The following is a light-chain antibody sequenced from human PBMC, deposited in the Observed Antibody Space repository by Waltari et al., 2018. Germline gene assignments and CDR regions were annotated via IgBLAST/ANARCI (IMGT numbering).Light chain of an antibody. J-gene: IGKJ1*01. CDR2: GAS. V-gene: IGKV3-20*01. CDR3: QQYGSSPWT. CDR1: QSVSSSY. Sequence: EIVLTQSPGTLSLSPGERATLSCRASQSVSSSYLAWYQQTPGQAPRVLIHGASNRATGIPDRFSGSESGTDFTLTISRLEPEDFAVYYCQQYGSSPWTFGQGTKVEIK.